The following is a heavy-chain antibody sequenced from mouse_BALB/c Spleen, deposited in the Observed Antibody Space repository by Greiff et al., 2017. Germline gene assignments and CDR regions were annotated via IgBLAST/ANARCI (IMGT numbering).Heavy chain of an antibody. J-gene: IGHJ4*01. CDR3: TSPIYDDYGYAMDY. V-gene: IGHV1-5*01. Sequence: VQLQQSGTVLARPGASVKMSCKASGYSFTSYWMHWVKQRPGQGLEWIGAIYPGNSDTSYNQKFKGKAKLTAVTSASTAYMELSSLTNEDSAVYYCTSPIYDDYGYAMDYWGQGTSVTVSS. CDR1: GYSFTSYW. CDR2: IYPGNSDT. D-gene: IGHD2-4*01.